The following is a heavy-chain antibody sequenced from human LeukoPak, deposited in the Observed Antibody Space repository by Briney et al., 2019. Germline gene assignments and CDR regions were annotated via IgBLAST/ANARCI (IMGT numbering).Heavy chain of an antibody. CDR2: ISWNSGSI. CDR3: ASGGGYGDYPVTPFDY. J-gene: IGHJ4*02. V-gene: IGHV3-9*01. CDR1: GFTFDDYA. Sequence: QPGRSLRLSCAASGFTFDDYAMHWVRQAPGKGLEWVSGISWNSGSIGYADSVKGRFTISRDNAKNSLYLQMNSLRAEDTALYYCASGGGYGDYPVTPFDYWGQGTLVTVSS. D-gene: IGHD4-17*01.